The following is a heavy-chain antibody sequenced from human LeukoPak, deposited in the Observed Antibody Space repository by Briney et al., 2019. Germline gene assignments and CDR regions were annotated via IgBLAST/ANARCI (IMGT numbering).Heavy chain of an antibody. CDR2: IWYDGSNK. CDR1: GFTFSSYG. J-gene: IGHJ6*01. D-gene: IGHD5-18*01. CDR3: ARDWSDTAMSRHYYYGMDV. Sequence: GRSLRLSCAASGFTFSSYGMHWVRQAPGKGLEWVAVIWYDGSNKYYADSVKGRFTISRDNSKNTLYLQMNSLRDEDTAVYYCARDWSDTAMSRHYYYGMDVWGQGTTVTVSS. V-gene: IGHV3-33*01.